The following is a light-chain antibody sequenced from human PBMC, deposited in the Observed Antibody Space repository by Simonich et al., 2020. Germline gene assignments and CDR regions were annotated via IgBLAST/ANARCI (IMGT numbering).Light chain of an antibody. CDR1: QSVRSN. V-gene: IGKV3-15*01. CDR3: QQYNNWPFT. Sequence: EIVMTQSPPTLSVSPGERAPLSCRASQSVRSNLAWYQQKHGQAPRLLIYCASTRATGIPARFSGSGSGTEFTLTISSMQSEDFAVYYCQQYNNWPFTFGPGTKVDIK. J-gene: IGKJ3*01. CDR2: CAS.